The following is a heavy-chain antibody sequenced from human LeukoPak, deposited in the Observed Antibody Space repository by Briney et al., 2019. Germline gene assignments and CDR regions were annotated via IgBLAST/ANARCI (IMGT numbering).Heavy chain of an antibody. CDR1: GGSISTNNYY. CDR3: TREIEASASADY. Sequence: SETLSLTCSVSGGSISTNNYYWGWVRRPPGKGLEWIGTIYYTGRTFYDPSLRSRVTLSVDTSKNQFSLKLTSVTAADTAVYYCTREIEASASADYWGQGILVTVSS. D-gene: IGHD2-21*01. J-gene: IGHJ4*02. CDR2: IYYTGRT. V-gene: IGHV4-39*07.